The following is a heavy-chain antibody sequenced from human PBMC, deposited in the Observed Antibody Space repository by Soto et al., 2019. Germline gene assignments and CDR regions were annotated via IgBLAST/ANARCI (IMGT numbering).Heavy chain of an antibody. Sequence: PGGSLRLSCAASGFTFSSYGMHWVRQAPGKGLEWVAVIWYDGSNKYYADSVKGRFTISRDNSKNTLYLQMNSLRAEDTAVYYCARAFLYYYDSSGYYYYFDYWGQGTLVTVSS. J-gene: IGHJ4*02. D-gene: IGHD3-22*01. V-gene: IGHV3-33*01. CDR1: GFTFSSYG. CDR3: ARAFLYYYDSSGYYYYFDY. CDR2: IWYDGSNK.